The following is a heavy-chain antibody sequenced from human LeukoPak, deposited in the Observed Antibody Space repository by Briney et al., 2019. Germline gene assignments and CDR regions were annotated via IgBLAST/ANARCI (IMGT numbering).Heavy chain of an antibody. J-gene: IGHJ4*02. D-gene: IGHD3-10*01. Sequence: PSETLSLTCTVSGGSINSFYWNWIRQPPGKGLEWIGYASNTGRTDYYPSLKSRVSISVGTSKNQFSLQLRSVTAADTAVYYCARSPGRGNYFDYWGQGTLVGVSS. CDR2: ASNTGRT. V-gene: IGHV4-59*01. CDR1: GGSINSFY. CDR3: ARSPGRGNYFDY.